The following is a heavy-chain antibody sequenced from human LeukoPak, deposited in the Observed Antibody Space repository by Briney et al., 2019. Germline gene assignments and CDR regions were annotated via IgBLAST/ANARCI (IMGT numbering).Heavy chain of an antibody. CDR3: AKDFGYSYGTPFEY. D-gene: IGHD5-18*01. CDR1: GFTFSSYG. Sequence: GGTLRLSCAASGFTFSSYGMSWVRQAPGKGLEWVSAISGSGGSTYYADSVKGRFTISRDNSKNTLYLQMNSLRAEDTAVYYCAKDFGYSYGTPFEYRGQGTLVTVSS. J-gene: IGHJ4*02. V-gene: IGHV3-23*01. CDR2: ISGSGGST.